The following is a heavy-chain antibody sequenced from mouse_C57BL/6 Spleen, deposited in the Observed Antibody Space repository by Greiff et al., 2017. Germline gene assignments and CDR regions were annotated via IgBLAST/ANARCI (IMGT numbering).Heavy chain of an antibody. CDR1: GYTFTSYW. D-gene: IGHD2-3*01. CDR2: IHPNSGST. Sequence: QVQLQQPGAELVKPGASVKLSCKASGYTFTSYWMHWVKQRPGQGLEWIGMIHPNSGSTNYNEKFKSKATLTVDKSSSTAYMQLSNLTSEDSAVYYCARSDSLDGYYEAYWGQGTLVTVSA. J-gene: IGHJ3*01. CDR3: ARSDSLDGYYEAY. V-gene: IGHV1-64*01.